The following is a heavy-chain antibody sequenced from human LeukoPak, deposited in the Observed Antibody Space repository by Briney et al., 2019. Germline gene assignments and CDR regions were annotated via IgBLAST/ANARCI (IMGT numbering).Heavy chain of an antibody. CDR2: IIPIFGTA. CDR3: ARDGVECMNTAMNYYYYGMDV. D-gene: IGHD5-18*01. J-gene: IGHJ6*04. V-gene: IGHV1-69*06. Sequence: SVKVSCKASGGTFSSYAISWVRQAPGQGLEWMGGIIPIFGTANYAQKFQGRVTITADKSTSTAYMELSSLRSEDTAVYYCARDGVECMNTAMNYYYYGMDVWGKGTTVTVSS. CDR1: GGTFSSYA.